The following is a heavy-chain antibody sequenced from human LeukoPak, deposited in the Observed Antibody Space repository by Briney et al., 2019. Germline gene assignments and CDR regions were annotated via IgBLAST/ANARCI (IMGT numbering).Heavy chain of an antibody. CDR1: GFTFSSYA. D-gene: IGHD2-15*01. CDR2: ISGSGGST. CDR3: AKDLRYCSGGSCYNS. V-gene: IGHV3-23*01. J-gene: IGHJ4*02. Sequence: GSLRLSCAASGFTFSSYAMSWVRQAPGKGLEWVSAISGSGGSTYYADSVKGRFTISRDNSKNTLYLQMNSLRAEDTAAYYCAKDLRYCSGGSCYNSWGQGTLVTVSP.